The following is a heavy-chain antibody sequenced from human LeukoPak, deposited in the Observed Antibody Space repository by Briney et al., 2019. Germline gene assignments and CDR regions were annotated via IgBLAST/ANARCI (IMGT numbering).Heavy chain of an antibody. V-gene: IGHV1-2*02. CDR2: INPNSGGT. CDR3: ARDIWCYDSSGYSRFDY. Sequence: ASVKVSCKASGYTFTGYYMHWVRQAPGQGLEWMGWINPNSGGTNYAQKFQGRVTMTRDTSISTAYMELSRLRSDDTAVYYCARDIWCYDSSGYSRFDYWGQGTLVTVSS. J-gene: IGHJ4*02. CDR1: GYTFTGYY. D-gene: IGHD3-22*01.